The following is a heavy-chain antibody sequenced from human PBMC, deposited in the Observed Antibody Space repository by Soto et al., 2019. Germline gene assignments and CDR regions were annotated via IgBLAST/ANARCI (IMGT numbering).Heavy chain of an antibody. CDR3: ARDLGYYDSSGYYRFDP. J-gene: IGHJ5*02. CDR1: GGTFSSYA. Sequence: SVKVSCKASGGTFSSYAISWVRQAPGQGLEWMGGIIPIFGTANYAQKFQGRVTITADESTSTAYMELSSLRSEDTAVYYCARDLGYYDSSGYYRFDPWGQGTLVTV. CDR2: IIPIFGTA. V-gene: IGHV1-69*13. D-gene: IGHD3-22*01.